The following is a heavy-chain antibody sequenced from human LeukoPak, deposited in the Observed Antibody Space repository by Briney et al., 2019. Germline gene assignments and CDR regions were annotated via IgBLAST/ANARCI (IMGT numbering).Heavy chain of an antibody. Sequence: GGSLRLSCAASGFTFSDYYMSWIRQAPGKGLEWVSSISSSSSYIYYADSVKGRFTISRDNAKNSLYLQMNSLRAEDTAVYYCAREKYQLLSTYYYGMDVWGQGTTVTVSS. CDR3: AREKYQLLSTYYYGMDV. J-gene: IGHJ6*02. V-gene: IGHV3-11*06. CDR1: GFTFSDYY. CDR2: ISSSSSYI. D-gene: IGHD2-2*01.